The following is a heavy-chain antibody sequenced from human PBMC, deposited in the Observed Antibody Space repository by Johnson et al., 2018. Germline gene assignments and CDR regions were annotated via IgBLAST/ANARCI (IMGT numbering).Heavy chain of an antibody. CDR3: ARVISWTLHDAFDI. Sequence: QVQLQESGPGLVKPSETLSLICTVSGGSISNYYWGWIRQPPGKGLEWIGYVYYSGSTNYNPSLKSRVTISVHPSKNQFSLKLSSVTDADTAMYYCARVISWTLHDAFDIGGQGTMVTVSS. J-gene: IGHJ3*02. CDR1: GGSISNYY. V-gene: IGHV4-59*01. CDR2: VYYSGST. D-gene: IGHD3/OR15-3a*01.